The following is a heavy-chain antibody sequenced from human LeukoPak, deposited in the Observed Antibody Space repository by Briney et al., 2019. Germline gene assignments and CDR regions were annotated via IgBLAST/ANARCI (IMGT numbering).Heavy chain of an antibody. D-gene: IGHD3-22*01. V-gene: IGHV4-59*01. CDR2: IYYSGST. CDR1: GGSISSYH. Sequence: SETLSLTCTVSGGSISSYHWSWIRQPPGKGLEWIGYIYYSGSTNYNPSLKSRVTISVDTSKNQFSLKLSSVTAADTAVYYCARGRYDSSGYYTTVDYWGQGTLVTVFS. J-gene: IGHJ4*02. CDR3: ARGRYDSSGYYTTVDY.